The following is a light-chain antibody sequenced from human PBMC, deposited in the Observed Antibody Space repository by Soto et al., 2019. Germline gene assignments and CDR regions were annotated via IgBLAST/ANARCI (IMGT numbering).Light chain of an antibody. Sequence: PGERATLSCGASQSVSSSYLAWYQQKPGLAPRLLIYDASNRATGVPARFSGSGSGTDFTLTITSLEPEDSAVYYCQQRSDWPPLTFGGGTKVDIK. V-gene: IGKV3D-20*02. CDR2: DAS. J-gene: IGKJ4*01. CDR1: QSVSSSY. CDR3: QQRSDWPPLT.